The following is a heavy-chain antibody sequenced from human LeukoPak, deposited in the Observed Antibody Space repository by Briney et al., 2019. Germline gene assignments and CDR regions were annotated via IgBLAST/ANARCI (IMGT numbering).Heavy chain of an antibody. CDR3: AILGMYSSSRSFDY. Sequence: GASVKVSCKASGYTFTGYYMHWVRQAPGQGLEWMGWINPNNGNTNYAQKLQGRVTVTTDTSTSTAYMELRSLRSDDTAVYYCAILGMYSSSRSFDYWGQGTLVTVSS. CDR2: INPNNGNT. J-gene: IGHJ4*02. V-gene: IGHV1-18*04. D-gene: IGHD6-13*01. CDR1: GYTFTGYY.